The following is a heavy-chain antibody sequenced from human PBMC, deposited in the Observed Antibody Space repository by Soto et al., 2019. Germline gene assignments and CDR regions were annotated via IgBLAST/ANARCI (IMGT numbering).Heavy chain of an antibody. J-gene: IGHJ4*02. V-gene: IGHV4-34*01. Sequence: WETLSLTCAVYSGSFSGYYWSWIRQPPGKGLEWIGEINHSGSTNYNPSLKSRVTISVDTSKNQFSLKLSSVTAADTAVYYCASTDYDSSGYFLWGQGTLVTVSS. CDR1: SGSFSGYY. D-gene: IGHD3-22*01. CDR3: ASTDYDSSGYFL. CDR2: INHSGST.